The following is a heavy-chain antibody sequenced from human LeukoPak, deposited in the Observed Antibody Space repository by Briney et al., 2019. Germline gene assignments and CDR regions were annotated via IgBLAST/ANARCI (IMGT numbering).Heavy chain of an antibody. D-gene: IGHD3-9*01. CDR3: ARVLLGNYDILTGPFDY. J-gene: IGHJ4*02. Sequence: PGGSLRLSCAASGFTFSDYWMNWVRQAPGKGLEWVSSLSSSSGYIYYADSVKGRFTISRDNAKNSLYLQMNSLRAEDTAVYYCARVLLGNYDILTGPFDYWGQGTLVTVSS. CDR2: LSSSSGYI. V-gene: IGHV3-21*01. CDR1: GFTFSDYW.